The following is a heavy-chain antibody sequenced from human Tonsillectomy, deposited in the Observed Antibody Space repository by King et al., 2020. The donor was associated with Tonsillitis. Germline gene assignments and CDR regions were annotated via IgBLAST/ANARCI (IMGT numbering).Heavy chain of an antibody. J-gene: IGHJ4*02. CDR2: ISYDGSYK. D-gene: IGHD3-22*01. V-gene: IGHV3-30*18. CDR1: GFTFSSYG. CDR3: AKYEGASIVVVITPDY. Sequence: VQLVESGGGVVQPGRSLRLSCAASGFTFSSYGMHWVRQAPGKGLEWVAVISYDGSYKYYADSVKGRFTISRDNSKNTLYLQMNSLRAEDTAVYYCAKYEGASIVVVITPDYWGQGTPVTVSS.